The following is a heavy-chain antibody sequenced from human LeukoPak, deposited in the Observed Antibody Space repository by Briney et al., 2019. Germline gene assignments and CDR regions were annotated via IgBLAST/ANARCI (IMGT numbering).Heavy chain of an antibody. CDR2: ISWDGGTT. V-gene: IGHV3-43*01. CDR3: AKEWSGTSLEDYYFDS. J-gene: IGHJ4*02. D-gene: IGHD3-3*01. Sequence: GGSLRLSCAASGFTFDDSTMRWVRQRPGKGLEWVSLISWDGGTTYYADSVKGRFTISRDNSKNSLYLRMNSLTNEDTALYYCAKEWSGTSLEDYYFDSWGQGTLVSVSS. CDR1: GFTFDDST.